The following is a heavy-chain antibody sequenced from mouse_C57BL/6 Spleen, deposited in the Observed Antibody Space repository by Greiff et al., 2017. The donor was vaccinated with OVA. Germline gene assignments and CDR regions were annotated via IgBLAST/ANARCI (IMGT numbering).Heavy chain of an antibody. CDR3: ARWGSYYSNRSAMDY. CDR1: GYTFTSYW. CDR2: IDPSDCYT. J-gene: IGHJ4*01. V-gene: IGHV1-50*01. D-gene: IGHD2-5*01. Sequence: VQLQQPGAELVKPGASVKLSCKASGYTFTSYWMQWVKQRPGQGLEWIGEIDPSDCYTNYNQKFKGKATLTVDTTSSTAYMQLSSLTSEDSAVYYCARWGSYYSNRSAMDYWGQGTSVTVSS.